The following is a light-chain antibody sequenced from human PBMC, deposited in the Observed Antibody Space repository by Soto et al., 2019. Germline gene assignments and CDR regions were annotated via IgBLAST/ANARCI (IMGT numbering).Light chain of an antibody. J-gene: IGKJ1*01. CDR1: QSVFSRFRNKNY. Sequence: DIVMTQSPDSLTLSLGERATINCKSSQSVFSRFRNKNYLGWFQQKPGQTPRLLIYWASTRESGVSDRFSGSGSGTDFTLPIDSLQAEDVAVYYCQQYYTPPTWTFGQGTKVEV. CDR3: QQYYTPPTWT. CDR2: WAS. V-gene: IGKV4-1*01.